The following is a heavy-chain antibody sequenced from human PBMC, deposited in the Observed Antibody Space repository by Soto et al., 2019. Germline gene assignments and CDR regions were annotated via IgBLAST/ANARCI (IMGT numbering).Heavy chain of an antibody. V-gene: IGHV3-30*18. CDR2: ISYDGANK. Sequence: PWGSLRLSCAASGFTFTTYAMHWVRQAPGKGLEWVAVISYDGANKYYADSVKGRFTVSKDNSKNTLFLQMNSLRAEDTAVYYCAKDDYGMDVWGQGTTVNVSS. CDR1: GFTFTTYA. CDR3: AKDDYGMDV. J-gene: IGHJ6*02.